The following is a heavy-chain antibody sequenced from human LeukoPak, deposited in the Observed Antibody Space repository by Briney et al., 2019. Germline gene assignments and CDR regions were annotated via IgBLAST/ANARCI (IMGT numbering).Heavy chain of an antibody. D-gene: IGHD3-3*01. V-gene: IGHV4-39*07. CDR1: GGSISSSSFY. Sequence: PSETLSLTCTVSGGSISSSSFYWGWIRQPPGKGLEWIGSIYYSGNTYYNPSLKSRVAISVDTSKNQFSLKLSSVTAADTAVYYCARDGLRFEAWGQGTLVTVSS. J-gene: IGHJ5*02. CDR3: ARDGLRFEA. CDR2: IYYSGNT.